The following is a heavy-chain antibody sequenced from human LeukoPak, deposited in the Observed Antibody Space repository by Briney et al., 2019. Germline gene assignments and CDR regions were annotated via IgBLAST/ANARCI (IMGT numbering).Heavy chain of an antibody. J-gene: IGHJ4*02. CDR3: ARGRRKTYYYDSSGGFPYYFDY. D-gene: IGHD3-22*01. CDR1: GDSISSSSSY. V-gene: IGHV4-39*07. Sequence: SETLSLTCTVSGDSISSSSSYWGWIRQPPGKGLEWIGSIYYSGSTYYNPSLKSRVTISVDTSKNQFSLKLSSVTAADTAVYYCARGRRKTYYYDSSGGFPYYFDYWGQGTLVTVSS. CDR2: IYYSGST.